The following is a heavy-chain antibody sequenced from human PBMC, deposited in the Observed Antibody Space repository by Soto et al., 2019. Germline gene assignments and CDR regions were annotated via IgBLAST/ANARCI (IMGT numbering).Heavy chain of an antibody. CDR1: GFTSGYHA. Sequence: PGGSLRLSCAASGFTSGYHAMNWVRQAPGKGLGWFSTISSNGENTHYADSVKGRFTISRDNSKNTLYLQMNSLRAEDTAVYYCAKEYYYDRGYYFDYWGQGTLVTVSS. CDR2: ISSNGENT. D-gene: IGHD3-22*01. J-gene: IGHJ4*02. CDR3: AKEYYYDRGYYFDY. V-gene: IGHV3-23*01.